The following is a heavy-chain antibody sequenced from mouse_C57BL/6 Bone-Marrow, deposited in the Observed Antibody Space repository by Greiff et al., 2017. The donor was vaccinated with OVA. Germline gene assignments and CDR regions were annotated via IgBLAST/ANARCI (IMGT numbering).Heavy chain of an antibody. CDR1: GYSFTGYF. J-gene: IGHJ3*01. V-gene: IGHV1-20*01. CDR2: INPYNGDT. D-gene: IGHD1-1*01. Sequence: VQLQQSGPELVKPGDSVKISCKASGYSFTGYFMNWVMQSHGKSLEWIGRINPYNGDTFYNQKFKGKATLTVDKSSSTAHMALRSLTSEDSAVYYCAPSTTVVASPFAYWGQGTLVTVSA. CDR3: APSTTVVASPFAY.